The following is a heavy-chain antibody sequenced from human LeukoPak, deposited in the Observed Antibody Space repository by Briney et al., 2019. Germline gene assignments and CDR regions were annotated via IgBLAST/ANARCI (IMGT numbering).Heavy chain of an antibody. CDR1: GYTFTSYD. D-gene: IGHD3-22*01. CDR2: MNPNSVNT. V-gene: IGHV1-8*01. J-gene: IGHJ6*02. CDR3: ARGTTYYDSSGYYFRYYYYYGMDV. Sequence: ASVKVSCKASGYTFTSYDINWVRQATGQGLEWMGWMNPNSVNTGYAQKFQGRVTMTRNTSISTAYMELSSLRSEDTAVYYCARGTTYYDSSGYYFRYYYYYGMDVWGQGTTVTVSS.